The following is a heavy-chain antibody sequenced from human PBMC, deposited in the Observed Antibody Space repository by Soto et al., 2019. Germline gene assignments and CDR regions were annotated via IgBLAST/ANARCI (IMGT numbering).Heavy chain of an antibody. CDR1: GGSISSGGYY. Sequence: SETLSLTCTVSGGSISSGGYYWSWIRQHPGKGLEWIGYIYYSGSTYYNPSLKSRVTISVDTSKNQFSLKLSSVTAADTAVYYCARDRDYDSWSGYSDYYYMDVWGKGTTVTVSS. J-gene: IGHJ6*03. V-gene: IGHV4-31*03. CDR2: IYYSGST. D-gene: IGHD3-3*01. CDR3: ARDRDYDSWSGYSDYYYMDV.